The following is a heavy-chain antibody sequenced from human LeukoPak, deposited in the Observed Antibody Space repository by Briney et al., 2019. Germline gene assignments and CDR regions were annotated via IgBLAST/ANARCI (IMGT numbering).Heavy chain of an antibody. CDR2: ISAHNGNT. D-gene: IGHD1-7*01. V-gene: IGHV1-18*01. CDR3: ARDLSWELELPTYYMDV. CDR1: GYTFTSFG. Sequence: ASVKVSCKASGYTFTSFGITWMRQAPGQGLEWMGWISAHNGNTNYAQKFQGRVTMTRDTSISTAYMELSRLRSDDTAVYYCARDLSWELELPTYYMDVWGKGTTVTVSS. J-gene: IGHJ6*03.